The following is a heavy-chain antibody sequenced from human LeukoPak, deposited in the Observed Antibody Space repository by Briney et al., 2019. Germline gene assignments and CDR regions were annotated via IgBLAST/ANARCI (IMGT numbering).Heavy chain of an antibody. CDR3: ARSSKYDCWSGYYTVSNWFDP. V-gene: IGHV1-18*01. D-gene: IGHD3-3*01. Sequence: GASVKVSCKASGYTFTSYGISWVRQAPGQGLEWMGWISAYNGNTNYAQKLQGKVTMTTDTSTSTAYMELRSLRSDDTAVYYCARSSKYDCWSGYYTVSNWFDPWGQGTLVTVSS. CDR2: ISAYNGNT. J-gene: IGHJ5*02. CDR1: GYTFTSYG.